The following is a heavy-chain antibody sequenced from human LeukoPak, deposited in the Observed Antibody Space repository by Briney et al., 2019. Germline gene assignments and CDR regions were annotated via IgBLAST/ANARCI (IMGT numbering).Heavy chain of an antibody. D-gene: IGHD3-3*01. CDR3: TTRSGDFWSGFVN. CDR1: GNSLSELS. V-gene: IGHV1-24*01. Sequence: ASVTVSCKVSGNSLSELSIQWVRQAPGKGLECVGGFDPEEAKMVYARNFQGRVTMTEDTSTQTAYMELSGLTSGDTAVYYCTTRSGDFWSGFVNWGQGTLVTVSS. CDR2: FDPEEAKM. J-gene: IGHJ4*02.